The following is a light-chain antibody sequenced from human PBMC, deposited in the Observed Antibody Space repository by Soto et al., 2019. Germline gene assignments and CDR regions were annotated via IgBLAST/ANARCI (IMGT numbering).Light chain of an antibody. V-gene: IGKV3-20*01. CDR1: QSVSNY. CDR2: DAS. J-gene: IGKJ5*01. Sequence: EIVLTQSPASLSFPPGETATHSCRTSQSVSNYLAWYQQKPGQAPRLLIYDASNRATGIPDRFSGSGSGTDFTLTIRRLEPEDFAVYYCQQYGSSPITFGQGTRLEI. CDR3: QQYGSSPIT.